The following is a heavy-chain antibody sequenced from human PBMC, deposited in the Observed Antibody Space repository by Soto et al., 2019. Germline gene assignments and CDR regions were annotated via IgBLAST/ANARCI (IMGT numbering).Heavy chain of an antibody. V-gene: IGHV3-23*01. CDR2: ISGSGGST. J-gene: IGHJ3*02. Sequence: GSLRLSCAASGFTFSSYAMSWVRQAPGKGLEWVSAISGSGGSTYYADSVKGRFTISRDNSKNTLYLQMNSLRAEDTAVYYCAKDPTIFGVVIPNDAFDIWGQGTMVTVSS. CDR1: GFTFSSYA. CDR3: AKDPTIFGVVIPNDAFDI. D-gene: IGHD3-3*01.